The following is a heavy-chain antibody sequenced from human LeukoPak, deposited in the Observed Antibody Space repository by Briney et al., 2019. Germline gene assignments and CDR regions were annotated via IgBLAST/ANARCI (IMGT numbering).Heavy chain of an antibody. CDR2: IYSGGST. D-gene: IGHD1-26*01. CDR3: AGSGSYGQYYFDY. V-gene: IGHV3-53*01. J-gene: IGHJ4*02. Sequence: GGSLRLSCAASGFTVSSNYMSWVRQAPGKGLEWVSVIYSGGSTYYADSVEGRFTISRDNSKNTLYLQMNSLRAEDTAVYYCAGSGSYGQYYFDYWGQGNPGHRLL. CDR1: GFTVSSNY.